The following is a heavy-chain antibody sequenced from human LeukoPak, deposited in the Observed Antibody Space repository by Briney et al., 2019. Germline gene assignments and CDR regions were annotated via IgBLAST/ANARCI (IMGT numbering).Heavy chain of an antibody. CDR1: GGSMSNVVYY. CDR2: IYYSGIT. Sequence: SETLSLTCSVSGGSMSNVVYYWGWIRQPPGKGLEWIGSIYYSGITYYNPSLKSRVTISVDTSKNQFSLNLTSVTAADTAVYYCVTLRLNWNDVFYWCQGSLVTVSS. CDR3: VTLRLNWNDVFY. J-gene: IGHJ4*02. V-gene: IGHV4-39*01. D-gene: IGHD1-1*01.